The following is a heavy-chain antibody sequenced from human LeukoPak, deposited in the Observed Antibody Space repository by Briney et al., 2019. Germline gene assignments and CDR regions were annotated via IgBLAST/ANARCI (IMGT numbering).Heavy chain of an antibody. J-gene: IGHJ4*02. Sequence: GGSLRLSCAASGFTFSSYAMSWVRQAPGKGLEWVSAISGSGGSTYYADSVKGRFTISRDNSKNTLYLQMNSLRAEDTAVYYCARDSSDYGGKGIDYWGQGTLVTVSS. CDR1: GFTFSSYA. D-gene: IGHD4-23*01. V-gene: IGHV3-23*01. CDR2: ISGSGGST. CDR3: ARDSSDYGGKGIDY.